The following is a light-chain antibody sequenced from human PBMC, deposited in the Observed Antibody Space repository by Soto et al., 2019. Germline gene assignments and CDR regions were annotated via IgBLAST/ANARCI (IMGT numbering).Light chain of an antibody. V-gene: IGKV3D-15*01. J-gene: IGKJ4*01. CDR1: QSVGSK. Sequence: EIVMTQSPPTLSVSPGERATLSCRASQSVGSKLAWYQQRPGQAPRLLIYDASNRATGIPARFSGSGSGTEFSLTISSLQSEDFATYYCLQHNSYPLTFGGGTKVEIK. CDR3: LQHNSYPLT. CDR2: DAS.